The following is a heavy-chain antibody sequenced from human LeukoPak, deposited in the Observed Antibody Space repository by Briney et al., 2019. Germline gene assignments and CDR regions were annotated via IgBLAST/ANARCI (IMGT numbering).Heavy chain of an antibody. CDR1: GGSFSGYY. V-gene: IGHV4-34*01. J-gene: IGHJ6*02. CDR2: INHSGST. CDR3: ARGPPVLRYFDWLSEWPNNNYGMDV. Sequence: SETLSLTCAVYGGSFSGYYWSWIRQPPGKGLEWIGEINHSGSTNYNPSLKSRVTISVDTSKNQFSLKLSSVTAADTAVYYCARGPPVLRYFDWLSEWPNNNYGMDVWGQGTTVTVSS. D-gene: IGHD3-9*01.